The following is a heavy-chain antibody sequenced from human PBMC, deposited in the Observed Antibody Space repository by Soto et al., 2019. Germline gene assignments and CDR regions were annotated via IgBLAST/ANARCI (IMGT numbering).Heavy chain of an antibody. CDR1: GASISSYY. D-gene: IGHD2-15*01. CDR3: ARDTGGNGGNGIDH. CDR2: IYYNGNT. V-gene: IGHV4-59*01. Sequence: TSETLSLTCTVSGASISSYYWSWIRQPPGKGLEWIGYIYYNGNTDYKPSLQSRVTISIEPSKSHFSLRLSSVTAADTAVYYCARDTGGNGGNGIDHWGQGTLVTVSP. J-gene: IGHJ4*02.